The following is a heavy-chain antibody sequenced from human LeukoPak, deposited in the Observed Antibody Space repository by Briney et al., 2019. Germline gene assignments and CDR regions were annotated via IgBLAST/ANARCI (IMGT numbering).Heavy chain of an antibody. V-gene: IGHV1-2*02. CDR3: ARVGDILTGYDY. Sequence: ASVKVSCKASGYTFTGYYMHWVRQAPGQGLEWMGWINPNSGGTNYAQEFQGRVTMTRDTSISTAYMELSRLRSDDTAVYYCARVGDILTGYDYWGQGTLVTVSS. CDR2: INPNSGGT. J-gene: IGHJ4*02. CDR1: GYTFTGYY. D-gene: IGHD3-9*01.